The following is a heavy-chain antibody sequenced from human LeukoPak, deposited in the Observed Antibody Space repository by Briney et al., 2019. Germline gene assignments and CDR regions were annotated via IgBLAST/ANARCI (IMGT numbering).Heavy chain of an antibody. Sequence: PGGSLRLSCAASGFTFSTYCMHWLCQAPGKGLVWVSRIKSDGSTNYADSVKGRFTISRDNAKNTVSLQMNSLRPEDTGVYYCAIVPSEIGSYYPEYFRHWGQGTLVTVSS. D-gene: IGHD1-26*01. V-gene: IGHV3-74*01. CDR1: GFTFSTYC. CDR3: AIVPSEIGSYYPEYFRH. J-gene: IGHJ1*01. CDR2: IKSDGST.